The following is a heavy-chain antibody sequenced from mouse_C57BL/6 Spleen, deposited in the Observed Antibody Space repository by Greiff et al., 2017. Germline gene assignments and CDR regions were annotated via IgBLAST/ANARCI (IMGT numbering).Heavy chain of an antibody. V-gene: IGHV3-6*01. Sequence: EVKLVESGPGLVKPSQSLSLTCSVTGYSITSGYYWNWIRQFPGNKLEWMGYISYDGSNNYNPALKNRISITRDTSKTQFFLKLNSLTTEDTATYYCARGDDYDAWFAYWGQGTLVTVSA. CDR3: ARGDDYDAWFAY. D-gene: IGHD2-4*01. CDR1: GYSITSGYY. J-gene: IGHJ3*01. CDR2: ISYDGSN.